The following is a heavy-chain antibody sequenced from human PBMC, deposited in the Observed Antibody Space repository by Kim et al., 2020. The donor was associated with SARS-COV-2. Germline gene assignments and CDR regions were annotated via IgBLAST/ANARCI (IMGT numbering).Heavy chain of an antibody. D-gene: IGHD6-13*01. CDR3: ASEGIAAAAGWFDP. Sequence: ADSVKGRFTISRDNAKNSLYLQMNSLRAEDTAVYYCASEGIAAAAGWFDPWGQGTLVTVSS. V-gene: IGHV3-11*05. J-gene: IGHJ5*02.